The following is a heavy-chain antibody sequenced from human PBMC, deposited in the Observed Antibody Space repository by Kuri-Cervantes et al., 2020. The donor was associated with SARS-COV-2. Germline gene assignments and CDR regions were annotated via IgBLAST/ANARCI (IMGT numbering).Heavy chain of an antibody. CDR1: GFTFNSYF. CDR2: IKEDGGIK. D-gene: IGHD3-22*01. Sequence: GESLKISCAASGFTFNSYFMSWLRQAPGKGLEWVANIKEDGGIKYYVDSVKGRFTISRDNAEKSVYLQMNSLRAEDTAVYYCARDRSTMIVVAAPGTERAFDIWGQGTMVTVSS. CDR3: ARDRSTMIVVAAPGTERAFDI. V-gene: IGHV3-7*01. J-gene: IGHJ3*02.